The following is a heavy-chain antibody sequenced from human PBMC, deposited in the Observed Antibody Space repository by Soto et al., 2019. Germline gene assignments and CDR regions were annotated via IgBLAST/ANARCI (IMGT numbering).Heavy chain of an antibody. CDR2: IHGGGGAT. CDR1: GFTFSAYA. D-gene: IGHD1-1*01. CDR3: AKFEGHPLEYWYLDF. V-gene: IGHV3-23*01. J-gene: IGHJ2*01. Sequence: EVQLLESGGGLVQHGGSLRLSCAASGFTFSAYAMGWVRQAPGKGLDWVSTIHGGGGATHYAYSVKGRFTISRDDSKNTLYAQLNSLRAEDTAVYYCAKFEGHPLEYWYLDFWGRGTLVTVSS.